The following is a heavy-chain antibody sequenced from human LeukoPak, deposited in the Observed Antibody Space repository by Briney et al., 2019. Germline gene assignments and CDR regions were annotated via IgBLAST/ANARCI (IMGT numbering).Heavy chain of an antibody. Sequence: GGSLRLSCAASGFTFSDYYMSWIRQAPGKGLGWVSYISSSGSTIYYADSVKGRFTISRDNAKNSLYLQMNSLRAEDTAVYYCARRGGSYYYNWFDPWGQGTLVTVSS. V-gene: IGHV3-11*01. CDR1: GFTFSDYY. CDR3: ARRGGSYYYNWFDP. J-gene: IGHJ5*02. D-gene: IGHD1-26*01. CDR2: ISSSGSTI.